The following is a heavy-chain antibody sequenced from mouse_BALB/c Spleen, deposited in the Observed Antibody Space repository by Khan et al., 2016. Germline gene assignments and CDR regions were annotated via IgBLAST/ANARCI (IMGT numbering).Heavy chain of an antibody. CDR3: ARLTGAY. V-gene: IGHV5-6*01. D-gene: IGHD4-1*01. J-gene: IGHJ3*01. CDR1: GFTFSSYG. Sequence: EVELVESGGDLVKPGGSLKLSCTASGFTFSSYGMSWVRQTPDKRLEWVATINNGGSYTYYPDSVKGRFTISRDNAKNTLYLQMSSLKPEDTAMYYWARLTGAYWGQGPLVTVSA. CDR2: INNGGSYT.